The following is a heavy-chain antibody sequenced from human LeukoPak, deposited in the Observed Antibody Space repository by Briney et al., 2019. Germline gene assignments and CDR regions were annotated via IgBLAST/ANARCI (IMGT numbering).Heavy chain of an antibody. CDR3: ARDRSYGSFEN. V-gene: IGHV3-20*04. CDR1: GFTVSSNY. Sequence: GGSLRLSCAASGFTVSSNYMNWVRHAPGKGLEWVSGINWNGGTTGYGDSVKGRFTISRDNAKNSLYLQMSSLRAEDTALYYCARDRSYGSFENWGQGTLVTVSS. CDR2: INWNGGTT. J-gene: IGHJ4*02. D-gene: IGHD3-10*01.